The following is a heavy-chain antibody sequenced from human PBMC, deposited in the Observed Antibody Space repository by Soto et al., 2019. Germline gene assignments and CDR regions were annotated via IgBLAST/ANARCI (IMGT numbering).Heavy chain of an antibody. J-gene: IGHJ4*02. CDR2: ISGSGGST. D-gene: IGHD3-22*01. CDR1: GFTFSSYA. V-gene: IGHV3-23*01. Sequence: GGSLRLSCAASGFTFSSYALSWVRQAPGKGLEWVSAISGSGGSTYYADSVKGRFTISRDNSKNTLYLQMNSLRAEDTAVYYCARVGYYYDSSGYPRPVDYWGQGT. CDR3: ARVGYYYDSSGYPRPVDY.